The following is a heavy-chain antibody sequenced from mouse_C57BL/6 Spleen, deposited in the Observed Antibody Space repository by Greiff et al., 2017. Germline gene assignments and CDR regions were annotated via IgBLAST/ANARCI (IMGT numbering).Heavy chain of an antibody. V-gene: IGHV1-55*01. D-gene: IGHD1-1*01. J-gene: IGHJ2*01. CDR1: GYTFTSYW. CDR2: IYPGSGST. Sequence: QVQLQQPGAELVKPGASVKMSCKASGYTFTSYWITWVKQRPGQGLEWIGDIYPGSGSTNYNEKFKGKATLTEDTSSSTAYMQLSSLTSEDSAVYYCARGGSSPDYLDYWGQGTTLTVSS. CDR3: ARGGSSPDYLDY.